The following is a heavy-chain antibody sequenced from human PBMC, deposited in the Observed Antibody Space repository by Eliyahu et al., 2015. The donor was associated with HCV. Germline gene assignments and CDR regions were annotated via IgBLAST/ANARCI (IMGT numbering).Heavy chain of an antibody. CDR3: ARLGYSSSWYSSPYYFDY. Sequence: QVQLVQSGAEVKKPGSSVXVSCKASGGXFSSYAISWVRXAPGQGLEWMGGIIPIFGTANYAQKFQGRVTITADESTSTAYMELSSLRSEDTAVYYCARLGYSSSWYSSPYYFDYWGQGTLVTVSS. CDR2: IIPIFGTA. J-gene: IGHJ4*02. D-gene: IGHD6-13*01. V-gene: IGHV1-69*01. CDR1: GGXFSSYA.